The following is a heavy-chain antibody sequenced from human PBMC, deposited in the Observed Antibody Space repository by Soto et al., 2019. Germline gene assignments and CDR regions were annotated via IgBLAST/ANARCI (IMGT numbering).Heavy chain of an antibody. CDR3: ARVLNYNVLPGYPSYFDY. CDR2: INTSGSHT. V-gene: IGHV3-11*05. J-gene: IGHJ4*02. CDR1: GFTFGDYY. Sequence: GGSLRLSCAASGFTFGDYYMSWIRQAPGKGLEWVSCINTSGSHTKYADSVKGRFTISRDNAKKSLFLQMNSLRAEDTALYYCARVLNYNVLPGYPSYFDYWGQGALVTVSS. D-gene: IGHD3-9*01.